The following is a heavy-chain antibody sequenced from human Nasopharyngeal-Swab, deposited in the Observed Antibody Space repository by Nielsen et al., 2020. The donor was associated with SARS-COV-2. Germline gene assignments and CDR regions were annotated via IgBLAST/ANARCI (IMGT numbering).Heavy chain of an antibody. Sequence: GESLKISCAASGFTFSSYGMHWVRQAPGKGLEWVAVIWYDGSNKYYADSVKGRFTISRDNAKNSLYLQMNSLRDEDTAVYYCARLSGWYLSLAFDYWGQGTLVTVSS. CDR1: GFTFSSYG. V-gene: IGHV3-33*01. CDR3: ARLSGWYLSLAFDY. CDR2: IWYDGSNK. D-gene: IGHD6-19*01. J-gene: IGHJ4*02.